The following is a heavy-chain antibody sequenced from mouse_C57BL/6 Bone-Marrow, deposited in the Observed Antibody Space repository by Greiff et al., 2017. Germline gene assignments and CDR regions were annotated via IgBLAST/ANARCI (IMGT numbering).Heavy chain of an antibody. CDR1: GFTFSSYG. V-gene: IGHV5-6*01. J-gene: IGHJ3*01. CDR2: ISSGGSYT. CDR3: ATMITTFAY. D-gene: IGHD2-4*01. Sequence: EVKLMESGGDLVKPGGSLKLSCAASGFTFSSYGMSWVRQTPDKRLEWVATISSGGSYTYYPDSVKGRFTISRDNAKNTLYLQMSSLKSEDTAMYYCATMITTFAYWGQGTLVTVSA.